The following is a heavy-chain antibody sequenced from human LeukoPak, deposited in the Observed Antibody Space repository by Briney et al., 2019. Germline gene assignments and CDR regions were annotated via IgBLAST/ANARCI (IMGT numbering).Heavy chain of an antibody. J-gene: IGHJ5*02. V-gene: IGHV3-23*01. CDR2: ISGSGNNT. Sequence: GGSLRLSCAASGFTFSSYAMSWVRQAPGEGLEWVSTISGSGNNTYYADSVKGRFTISRDSSINTLFLQMNSLRAEDTAIYYCARSREFSSTSSYSPWGQGTLVTVSS. CDR1: GFTFSSYA. CDR3: ARSREFSSTSSYSP. D-gene: IGHD2-2*01.